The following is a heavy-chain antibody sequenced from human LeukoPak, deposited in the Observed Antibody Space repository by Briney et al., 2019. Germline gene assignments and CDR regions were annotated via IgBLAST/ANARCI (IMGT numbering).Heavy chain of an antibody. CDR3: AKLGRVPAAIWLDY. CDR2: ISGSGGST. V-gene: IGHV3-23*01. D-gene: IGHD2-2*01. Sequence: SLRLSCAASGFTYSSYAMHWLRQAPCKGLEGVSAISGSGGSTYYADSVKGRFTISRDNYKNTLYLQMNSRRAEDTAVYYCAKLGRVPAAIWLDYWGQGTLVTVSS. J-gene: IGHJ4*02. CDR1: GFTYSSYA.